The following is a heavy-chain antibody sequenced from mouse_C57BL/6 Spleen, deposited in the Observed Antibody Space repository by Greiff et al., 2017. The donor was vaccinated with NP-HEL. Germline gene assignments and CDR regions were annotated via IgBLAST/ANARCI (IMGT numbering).Heavy chain of an antibody. V-gene: IGHV3-6*01. CDR2: ISYDGSN. J-gene: IGHJ2*01. D-gene: IGHD4-1*01. Sequence: ESGPGLVKPSPSLSLTCSVTGYSITSGYYWNWIRQFPGNKLEWMGYISYDGSNNYNPSLKNRISITRDTSKNQFFLKLNSVTTEDTATYYCSRDLGRRGFDYWGQGTTLTVSS. CDR1: GYSITSGYY. CDR3: SRDLGRRGFDY.